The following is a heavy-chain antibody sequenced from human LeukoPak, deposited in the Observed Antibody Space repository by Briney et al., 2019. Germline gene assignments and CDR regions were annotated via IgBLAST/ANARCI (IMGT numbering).Heavy chain of an antibody. Sequence: GGPLRLSCAASGFTFSSYAMPWVRQAPGKGLEWVSGISDSGDSTYYADSVKGRFTISRDNSKNTLYLQMNSLRAEDTAVYYCAKKEDATMVHYYFDYWGQGTLVTVSS. CDR1: GFTFSSYA. CDR2: ISDSGDST. D-gene: IGHD5-18*01. CDR3: AKKEDATMVHYYFDY. V-gene: IGHV3-23*01. J-gene: IGHJ4*02.